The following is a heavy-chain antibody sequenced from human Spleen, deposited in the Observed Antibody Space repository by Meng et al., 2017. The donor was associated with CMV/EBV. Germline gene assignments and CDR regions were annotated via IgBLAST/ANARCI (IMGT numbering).Heavy chain of an antibody. V-gene: IGHV1-8*01. D-gene: IGHD2/OR15-2a*01. Sequence: ASVKVSCKASGYAFTSSEINWVRQAPGQGLEWMGWMDPNSGNTGYAQKFYGRLTMTRNTSISTAYLELSRLRSQDTAVYYCARSPFYYFDYWGQGVLVTVSS. CDR1: GYAFTSSE. J-gene: IGHJ4*02. CDR3: ARSPFYYFDY. CDR2: MDPNSGNT.